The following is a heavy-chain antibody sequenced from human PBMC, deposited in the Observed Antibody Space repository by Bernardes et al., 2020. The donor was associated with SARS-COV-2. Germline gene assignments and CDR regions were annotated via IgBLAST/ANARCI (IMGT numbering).Heavy chain of an antibody. Sequence: SVKVPGKVSGYTLTEFSMHWVRQAPVKGLEWMGGFDPEDGETIDAQKFQGRVTMTEDTSTDTAYMELSSLRSEDTAVYYCATTAVFGVEPNWFDPWGQGTLVTVSS. CDR3: ATTAVFGVEPNWFDP. CDR1: GYTLTEFS. V-gene: IGHV1-24*01. D-gene: IGHD3-3*01. J-gene: IGHJ5*02. CDR2: FDPEDGET.